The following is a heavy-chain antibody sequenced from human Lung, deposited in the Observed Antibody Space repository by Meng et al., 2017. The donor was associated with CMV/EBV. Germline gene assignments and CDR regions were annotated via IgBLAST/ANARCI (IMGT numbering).Heavy chain of an antibody. CDR2: IRYDGSNK. J-gene: IGHJ6*02. V-gene: IGHV3-30*02. D-gene: IGHD3-3*01. CDR3: AKDGLEDV. Sequence: SCAASGFTFSSYGMHWVRQAPGKGLEWVAFIRYDGSNKYYADSVKGRFTISRDNSKNTLYLQMNSLRAVDAAVYYCAKDGLEDVWGQGTTVTVSS. CDR1: GFTFSSYG.